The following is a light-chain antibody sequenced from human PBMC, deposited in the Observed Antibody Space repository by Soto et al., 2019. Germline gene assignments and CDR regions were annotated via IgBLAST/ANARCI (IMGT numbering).Light chain of an antibody. CDR1: SSDVGGYNY. J-gene: IGLJ1*01. V-gene: IGLV2-8*01. CDR3: SSYAGSSNV. CDR2: EVN. Sequence: QSALTQPPSASGSPGQSVAISCTGTSSDVGGYNYVSWYQQHPGKAPKLMIYEVNKRPSAVPDRFSGSKSGNTASLSVSGLQAEDEADYDSSSYAGSSNVFGTGTKLTVL.